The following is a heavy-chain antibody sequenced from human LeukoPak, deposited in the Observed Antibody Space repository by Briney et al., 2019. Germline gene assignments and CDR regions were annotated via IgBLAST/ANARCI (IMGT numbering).Heavy chain of an antibody. CDR2: FDPEDGET. D-gene: IGHD3-22*01. Sequence: GASVTVSFKFSGYTLTELSMHWVRQAPGKGLEWMGGFDPEDGETIYAQKFQGRVTMTEDTSTDTAYMELSSLRSEDTAVYYCATYHPPDSSGYSYYYYYMDVWGKGTTVTVSS. CDR3: ATYHPPDSSGYSYYYYYMDV. CDR1: GYTLTELS. J-gene: IGHJ6*03. V-gene: IGHV1-24*01.